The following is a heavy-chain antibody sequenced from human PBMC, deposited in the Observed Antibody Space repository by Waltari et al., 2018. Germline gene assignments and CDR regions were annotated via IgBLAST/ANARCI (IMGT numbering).Heavy chain of an antibody. CDR1: GDPMRNTNC. V-gene: IGHV4-4*02. Sequence: QLQLQESGPGLVKPSVTLSLTCAVSGDPMRNTNCWSWVRQPPGKGPEWIGQVHHSGRPNYSPSFASRVTMTVDTYNNLFSLTLTSATAADTAVYYCARDRGRGLYLDSWGPGTLVTVSP. CDR3: ARDRGRGLYLDS. CDR2: VHHSGRP. J-gene: IGHJ4*02. D-gene: IGHD2-15*01.